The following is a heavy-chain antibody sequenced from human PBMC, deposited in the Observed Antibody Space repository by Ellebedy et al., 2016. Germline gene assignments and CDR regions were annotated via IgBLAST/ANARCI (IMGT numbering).Heavy chain of an antibody. J-gene: IGHJ6*02. CDR3: AREGRITGIHYYYYYGMDV. CDR1: GLTFSSYS. Sequence: GESLKISCAASGLTFSSYSMNWVRQAPGKGLEWVSSISSSSSYIYYADSVKGRFTISRDNAKNSLYLQMNSLRAEDTAVYYCAREGRITGIHYYYYYGMDVWGQGTTVTVSS. V-gene: IGHV3-21*01. CDR2: ISSSSSYI. D-gene: IGHD1-20*01.